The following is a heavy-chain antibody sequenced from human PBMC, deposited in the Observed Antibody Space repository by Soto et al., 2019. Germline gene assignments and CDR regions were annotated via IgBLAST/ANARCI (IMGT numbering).Heavy chain of an antibody. Sequence: QLQLQESGPGLVKPSETLSLTCSVSGGSVSSSDYYWGWIRQPPGKGLEWIGSITYSGKTYYNPSLRSRVTMSVDTSKNQVTLKLISVTTADTGDYYCAIQGYYPNKTWPPSRFWGQGTLVTVSS. D-gene: IGHD3-10*01. V-gene: IGHV4-39*01. CDR2: ITYSGKT. CDR3: AIQGYYPNKTWPPSRF. CDR1: GGSVSSSDYY. J-gene: IGHJ4*02.